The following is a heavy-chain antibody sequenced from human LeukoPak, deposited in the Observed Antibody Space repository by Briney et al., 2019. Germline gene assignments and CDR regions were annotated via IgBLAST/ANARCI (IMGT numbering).Heavy chain of an antibody. J-gene: IGHJ6*02. D-gene: IGHD5-18*01. CDR3: ARLDTAYSYYYGLDV. V-gene: IGHV4-59*01. CDR2: VYYSGSI. Sequence: PSETLSLTRTVSGGSFRTYYWSWIRQPPGKGLEWIGYVYYSGSINYNPSLKSRVTISADTSRNEISLKLSSVTAADTAVYYCARLDTAYSYYYGLDVWGQGTTVTVSS. CDR1: GGSFRTYY.